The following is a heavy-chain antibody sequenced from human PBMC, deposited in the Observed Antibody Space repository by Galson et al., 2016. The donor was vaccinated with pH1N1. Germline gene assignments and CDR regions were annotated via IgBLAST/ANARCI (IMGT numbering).Heavy chain of an antibody. D-gene: IGHD4/OR15-4a*01. Sequence: SLRLSCAASGFTFSGYWMSWVRQAPGKGLEWVANINQEGSEKYYADSVKGRFTISRDNAKNSLYLHMDSLRAEDTAVYYCARVGAYADYHANKWFDAWGQGALVTVSS. CDR1: GFTFSGYW. J-gene: IGHJ5*02. V-gene: IGHV3-7*01. CDR3: ARVGAYADYHANKWFDA. CDR2: INQEGSEK.